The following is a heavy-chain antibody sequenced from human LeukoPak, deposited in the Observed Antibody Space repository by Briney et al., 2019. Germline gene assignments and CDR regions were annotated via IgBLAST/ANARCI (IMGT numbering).Heavy chain of an antibody. V-gene: IGHV3-21*01. D-gene: IGHD3-16*01. CDR3: ASRNWG. J-gene: IGHJ4*02. CDR2: ISSSSSYI. Sequence: GGSLRLSCAASGFTFSHAWMHWVRQAPGKGLEWVSSISSSSSYIFYADSVKGRFTISRDNAKNSLYLQMNSLRVEDTAMYFCASRNWGWGQGTLVTVSS. CDR1: GFTFSHAW.